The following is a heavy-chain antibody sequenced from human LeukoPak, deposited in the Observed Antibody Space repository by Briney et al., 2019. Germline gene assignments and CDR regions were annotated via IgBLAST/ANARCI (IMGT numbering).Heavy chain of an antibody. V-gene: IGHV2-5*01. Sequence: SGPTLVKPTQTLTLTCTFSGFSLSTNGVGVGWIRQPPGKALEWLALIYWNDDKRYSPSLKSRLTITKDTSKNQVVLTMTNMDPVDTATYYCAHQWLVGWFDPWGQGTLVTISS. CDR2: IYWNDDK. CDR3: AHQWLVGWFDP. CDR1: GFSLSTNGVG. D-gene: IGHD6-19*01. J-gene: IGHJ5*02.